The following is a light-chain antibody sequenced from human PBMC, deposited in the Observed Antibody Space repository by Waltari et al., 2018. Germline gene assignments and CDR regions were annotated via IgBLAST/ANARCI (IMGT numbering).Light chain of an antibody. CDR1: SLRTSY. CDR2: GNN. Sequence: SSELTQDPDVSVALGQTVRITCQGASLRTSYASWYLQKPGQAPLLLIYGNNNRPSGIPYRFSCSSSGNTASLTITGSQAEDEADYYCSSRDNSGNRPFGGGTKLTVL. V-gene: IGLV3-19*01. J-gene: IGLJ3*02. CDR3: SSRDNSGNRP.